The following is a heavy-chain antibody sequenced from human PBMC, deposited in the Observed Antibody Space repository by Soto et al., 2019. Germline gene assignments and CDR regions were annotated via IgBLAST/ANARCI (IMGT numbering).Heavy chain of an antibody. CDR1: GYTFTSYA. J-gene: IGHJ2*01. V-gene: IGHV1-3*05. CDR3: ASRIGGKWYFDL. D-gene: IGHD3-10*01. Sequence: QVQLVQSGAEEKKPGASVKVSCKASGYTFTSYAMHWVRQAPGQRLEWMGWINAGNGNTKYSQKFQGRVTITRDASASTAYMELSSLRSEDTAVYYCASRIGGKWYFDLWGRGTLVTVSS. CDR2: INAGNGNT.